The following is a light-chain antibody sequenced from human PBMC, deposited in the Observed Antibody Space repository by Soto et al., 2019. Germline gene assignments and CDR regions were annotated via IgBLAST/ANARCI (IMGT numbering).Light chain of an antibody. J-gene: IGKJ3*01. CDR2: GAS. V-gene: IGKV3-20*01. CDR3: QQYGSSPIT. CDR1: QSVSSSY. Sequence: EIVLTQSPGTLSLSPGERATLSCRASQSVSSSYLAWYQQKPGQAPRLLIYGASSRATGIPDRFSGSGSGTDFTITISRLEPADFAVYYCQQYGSSPITFGPGTKLDIK.